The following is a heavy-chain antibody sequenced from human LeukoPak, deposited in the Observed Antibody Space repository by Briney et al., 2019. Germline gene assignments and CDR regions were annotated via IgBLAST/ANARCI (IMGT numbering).Heavy chain of an antibody. CDR1: GDAFDNFY. V-gene: IGHV1-2*02. J-gene: IGHJ4*02. Sequence: ASVKVSCKASGDAFDNFYIHWVRQAPGQGPEWMGWINGNDGSTKYAQRFQGRVIMTRVTAISTVYMDLSGLRPDDTAIYYCARDEGSTYNQLDYWGQGTLVTVSS. CDR2: INGNDGST. CDR3: ARDEGSTYNQLDY. D-gene: IGHD1-14*01.